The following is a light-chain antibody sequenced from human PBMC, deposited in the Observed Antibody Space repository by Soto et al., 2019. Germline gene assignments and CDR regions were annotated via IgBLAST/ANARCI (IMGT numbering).Light chain of an antibody. V-gene: IGKV1-39*01. CDR1: QSIGSY. J-gene: IGKJ1*01. CDR3: QQSYITPPT. CDR2: AAS. Sequence: DTQMTQSPSSLSASVGDRITVTCRASQSIGSYLNWYQQQPGKAPKLLIYAASYLKSGVPSRFSGSGSGTDFTLTISSPQPEDFATYYCQQSYITPPTFGQGTKVDIK.